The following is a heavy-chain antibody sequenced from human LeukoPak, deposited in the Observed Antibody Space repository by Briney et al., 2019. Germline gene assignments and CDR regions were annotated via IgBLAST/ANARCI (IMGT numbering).Heavy chain of an antibody. V-gene: IGHV3-48*02. D-gene: IGHD1-26*01. Sequence: GGSLRLSCAASGFTFSTYSMNWVRQAPGKGLEWVAFIIGSSDLIYYADSVKGRFTISRDNAKNSLYLQMNSLRDEDTAVYYCARVRGATLSHHYFDYWGQGALVTVSS. J-gene: IGHJ4*02. CDR3: ARVRGATLSHHYFDY. CDR1: GFTFSTYS. CDR2: IIGSSDLI.